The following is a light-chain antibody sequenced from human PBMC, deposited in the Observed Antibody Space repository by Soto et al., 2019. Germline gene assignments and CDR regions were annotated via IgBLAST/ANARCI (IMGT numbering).Light chain of an antibody. J-gene: IGKJ4*01. Sequence: DIQMTQSPSTLSASVGDRVTITCRASQSISSWLAWYQQKPGKAPNLLIYDASSLESGVPSRFSGSGSGTDFTLTISCLQSEDFATYYCQQYYSYPLTFGGGTKVDI. CDR1: QSISSW. CDR3: QQYYSYPLT. CDR2: DAS. V-gene: IGKV1-5*01.